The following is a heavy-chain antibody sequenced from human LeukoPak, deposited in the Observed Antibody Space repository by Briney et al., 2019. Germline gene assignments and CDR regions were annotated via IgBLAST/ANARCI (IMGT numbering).Heavy chain of an antibody. CDR2: LNWNGGIT. Sequence: GGSLRLSCVASGFNFDDYGMNWVRQAPGKGLEWLSGLNWNGGITGYAGSVKGRFTISRDNAKNSLYLQMNSLRADDTALYYCASGDFSLRGDAFDIWGQGTKVTVSS. J-gene: IGHJ3*02. CDR3: ASGDFSLRGDAFDI. D-gene: IGHD3-10*01. V-gene: IGHV3-20*04. CDR1: GFNFDDYG.